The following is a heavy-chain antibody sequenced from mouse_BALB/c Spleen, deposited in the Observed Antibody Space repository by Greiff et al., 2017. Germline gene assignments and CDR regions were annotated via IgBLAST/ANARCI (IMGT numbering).Heavy chain of an antibody. J-gene: IGHJ3*01. Sequence: EVKLMESGGGLVKPGGSLKLSCAASGFAFSSYDMSWVRQTPEKRLEWVAYISSGGGSTYYPDTVKGRFTISRDKAKNTLYLQMSSLKSEDTAMYYCARHRAYWGQGTLVTVSA. CDR1: GFAFSSYD. V-gene: IGHV5-12-1*01. CDR3: ARHRAY. CDR2: ISSGGGST.